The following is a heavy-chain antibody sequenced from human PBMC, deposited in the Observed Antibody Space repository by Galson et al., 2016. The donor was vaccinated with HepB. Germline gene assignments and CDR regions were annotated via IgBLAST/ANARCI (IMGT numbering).Heavy chain of an antibody. D-gene: IGHD3-10*01. Sequence: TLSPTCSVSGGSISSGGYYWSWIRQHPGKGLEWIGYIFYSGSSYYNPSLKSRVTISVDTSKNQFSLKLSSVTAADTAVYHCTSGLVRGVISFWGQGFLVSFSS. V-gene: IGHV4-31*03. CDR3: TSGLVRGVISF. J-gene: IGHJ4*02. CDR2: IFYSGSS. CDR1: GGSISSGGYY.